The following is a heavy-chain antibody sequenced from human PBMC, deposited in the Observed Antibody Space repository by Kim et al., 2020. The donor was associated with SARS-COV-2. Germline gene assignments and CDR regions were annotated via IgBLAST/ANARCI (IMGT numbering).Heavy chain of an antibody. D-gene: IGHD3-9*01. Sequence: GESLKISCKGSGYSFTSYWISWVRQMPGKGLEWMGRIDPSDSYTNYSPSFQGHVTISADKSISTAYLQWSSLKASDTAMYYCARGVLRYFDWSETYYYYYGMDGWGQGTTGTVSS. CDR3: ARGVLRYFDWSETYYYYYGMDG. V-gene: IGHV5-10-1*01. CDR2: IDPSDSYT. J-gene: IGHJ6*02. CDR1: GYSFTSYW.